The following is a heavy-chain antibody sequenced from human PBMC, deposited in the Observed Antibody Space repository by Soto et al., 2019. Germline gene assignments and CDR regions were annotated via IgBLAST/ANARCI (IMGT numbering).Heavy chain of an antibody. CDR2: IRYDGSSS. Sequence: EVQLVQSGGGLVQPGGSLRLSCAASGFTFTSYWMHWVRQAPGKGLVWVSRIRYDGSSSNYADSVKGRFTISRDNAKNTLYLQMNRLRAEDTAVYYGARRAYFDYWGQGVLVTVSS. CDR1: GFTFTSYW. V-gene: IGHV3-74*01. J-gene: IGHJ4*02. CDR3: ARRAYFDY.